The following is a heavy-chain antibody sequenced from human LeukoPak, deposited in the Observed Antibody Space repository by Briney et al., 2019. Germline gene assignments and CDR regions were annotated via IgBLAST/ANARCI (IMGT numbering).Heavy chain of an antibody. Sequence: GESLKSSCKGSGCSTTSYWIGGVRQMPGKGLGWMRNIYPGDSDTRYSQSFQGQVTISADKSINTAYLQWSSLKASDTAMYYCARHQGYNYGYVDYWGQGTLVTVSS. J-gene: IGHJ4*02. CDR2: IYPGDSDT. CDR3: ARHQGYNYGYVDY. D-gene: IGHD5-18*01. V-gene: IGHV5-51*01. CDR1: GCSTTSYW.